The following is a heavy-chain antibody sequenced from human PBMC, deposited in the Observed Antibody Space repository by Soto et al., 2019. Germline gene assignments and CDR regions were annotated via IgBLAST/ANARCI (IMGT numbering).Heavy chain of an antibody. CDR2: IYPSDSDT. Sequence: PGESLKISCKGSGYHFTNYWIGWVRQMPGKGLEWMGFIYPSDSDTRYSPSFQGQVTISADKSISTAYLQWSSLKASDSAMYFCARHYYYDSSYYYPTNTHLPLDYWGQGTLVTVSS. CDR3: ARHYYYDSSYYYPTNTHLPLDY. D-gene: IGHD3-22*01. V-gene: IGHV5-51*01. CDR1: GYHFTNYW. J-gene: IGHJ4*02.